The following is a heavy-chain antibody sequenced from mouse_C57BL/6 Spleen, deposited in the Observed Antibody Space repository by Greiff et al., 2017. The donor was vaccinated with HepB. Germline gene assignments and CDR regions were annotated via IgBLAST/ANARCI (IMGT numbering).Heavy chain of an antibody. J-gene: IGHJ2*01. V-gene: IGHV5-6*01. Sequence: EVNVVESGGDLVKPGGSLKLSCAASGFTFSSYGMSWVRQTPDKRLEWVATISSGGSYTYYPDSVKGRFTISRDNAKNTLYLQMSSLKSEDTAMYYCARRGVTTVVAYYFDYWGQGTTLTVSS. CDR1: GFTFSSYG. D-gene: IGHD1-1*01. CDR3: ARRGVTTVVAYYFDY. CDR2: ISSGGSYT.